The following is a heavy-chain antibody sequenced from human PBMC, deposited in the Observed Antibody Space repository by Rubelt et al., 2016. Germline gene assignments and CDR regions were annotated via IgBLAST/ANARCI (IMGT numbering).Heavy chain of an antibody. Sequence: QVQLQQWGAGLLKPSETLSLTCAVYGGSFSGYYWSWIRQPPGKGLEWIGEINHSGSTNYNPSLKSRVTISVDTSKNQFSRKLSSVTAADRAVYYCARGPDYYGSGSQDYWGQGTLVTVSS. CDR2: INHSGST. D-gene: IGHD3-10*01. J-gene: IGHJ4*02. CDR3: ARGPDYYGSGSQDY. CDR1: GGSFSGYY. V-gene: IGHV4-34*01.